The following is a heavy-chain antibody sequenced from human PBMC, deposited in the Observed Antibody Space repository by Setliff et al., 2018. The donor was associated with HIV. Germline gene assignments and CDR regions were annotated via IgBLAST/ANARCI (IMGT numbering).Heavy chain of an antibody. Sequence: SVKVSCKASGGTFSSYAISWVRQARGQGLEWMGGIIPIFGTANYAQKFQGRVTITADESTSTAYMELSNLRSEDTAVYYCAKDPRAAVATICDDWGQGTLVTVSS. CDR2: IIPIFGTA. CDR3: AKDPRAAVATICDD. CDR1: GGTFSSYA. J-gene: IGHJ4*02. V-gene: IGHV1-69*13. D-gene: IGHD5-12*01.